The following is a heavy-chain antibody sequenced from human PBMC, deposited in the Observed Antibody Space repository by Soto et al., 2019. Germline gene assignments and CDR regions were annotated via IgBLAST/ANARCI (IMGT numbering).Heavy chain of an antibody. J-gene: IGHJ5*02. CDR3: ARSTTMVRGVMNWFDP. V-gene: IGHV4-59*01. Sequence: QVQLQESGPGLVKPSETLSLTCTVSGGSISSYYWSWIRQPPGKGLEWIGYIYYSGSTNYNPSLKSRVTLSVDTSKNQFSLKLSSVTAADTAVYYCARSTTMVRGVMNWFDPWGQGTLVTVSS. CDR2: IYYSGST. CDR1: GGSISSYY. D-gene: IGHD3-10*01.